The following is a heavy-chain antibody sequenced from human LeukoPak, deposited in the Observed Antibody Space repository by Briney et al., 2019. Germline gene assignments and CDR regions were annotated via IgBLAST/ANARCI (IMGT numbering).Heavy chain of an antibody. Sequence: SETLSLTCTVSGGSISSYYWSWIRQPAGKGLEWIGRIYTSGSTNYNPSLKSRVTMSVDTSKNQFSLKLSSVTAADTAVYHCARDIVVVPAENYYGMDVWGQGTTVTVSS. CDR3: ARDIVVVPAENYYGMDV. CDR1: GGSISSYY. D-gene: IGHD2-2*01. CDR2: IYTSGST. J-gene: IGHJ6*02. V-gene: IGHV4-4*07.